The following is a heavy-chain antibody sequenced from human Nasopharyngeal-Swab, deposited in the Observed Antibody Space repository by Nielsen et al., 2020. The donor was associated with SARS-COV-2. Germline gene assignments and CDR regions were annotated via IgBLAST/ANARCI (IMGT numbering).Heavy chain of an antibody. CDR3: ARENPKGPSLGESFFDY. J-gene: IGHJ4*02. CDR2: IWYDGSNK. Sequence: GESLKISCSASGFIFKNYAMNWVRQAPGKGLEWVAVIWYDGSNKYYADSVKGRFTISRDNSKNTLYLQMNSLRAEDTAVYYCARENPKGPSLGESFFDYWGQGTLVTVSS. V-gene: IGHV3-33*08. CDR1: GFIFKNYA. D-gene: IGHD3-16*01.